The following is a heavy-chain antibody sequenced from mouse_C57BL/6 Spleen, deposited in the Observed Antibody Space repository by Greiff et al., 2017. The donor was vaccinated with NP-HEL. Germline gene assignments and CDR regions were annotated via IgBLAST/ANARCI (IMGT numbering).Heavy chain of an antibody. CDR3: AKGDYYGSSYGGWYFDV. J-gene: IGHJ1*03. V-gene: IGHV1-26*01. Sequence: EVQLQQSGPELVKPGASVKISCKASGYTFTDYYMNWVKQSHGKSLEWIGDINPNNGGTRYNQKFKGKATLTVDKSSSTAYMELRSLTSEDSAVYSCAKGDYYGSSYGGWYFDVWGTGTTVTVSS. CDR2: INPNNGGT. CDR1: GYTFTDYY. D-gene: IGHD1-1*01.